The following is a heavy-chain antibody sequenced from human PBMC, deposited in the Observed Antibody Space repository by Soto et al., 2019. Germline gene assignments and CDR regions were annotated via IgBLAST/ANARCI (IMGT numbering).Heavy chain of an antibody. CDR1: GFTFSSYD. CDR2: IGTAGDT. V-gene: IGHV3-13*01. Sequence: EVQLVESGGGLVQPGGSLRLSCAASGFTFSSYDMHWVRQATGKGLEWVSAIGTAGDTYYPGSVQGRFTIARENATNCLSLQMNSLRAEDTAVYYCARVRSVAAAAPYGREVWGKVTTVTFSS. CDR3: ARVRSVAAAAPYGREV. D-gene: IGHD6-13*01. J-gene: IGHJ6*04.